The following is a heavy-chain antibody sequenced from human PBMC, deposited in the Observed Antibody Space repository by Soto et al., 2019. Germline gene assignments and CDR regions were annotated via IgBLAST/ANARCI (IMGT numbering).Heavy chain of an antibody. CDR2: IYYSGTT. J-gene: IGHJ5*02. V-gene: IGHV4-39*01. CDR1: GGPIRSTTYY. D-gene: IGHD1-1*01. CDR3: ARHWSSSGSNWFDP. Sequence: PSETLSLTCTVSGGPIRSTTYYWAWIRQPPGKGLEWIGSIYYSGTTYYNPSLKSRVTISVDTSKNQFSLRLSSVTAADTAVYYCARHWSSSGSNWFDPWGRGTLVTVSS.